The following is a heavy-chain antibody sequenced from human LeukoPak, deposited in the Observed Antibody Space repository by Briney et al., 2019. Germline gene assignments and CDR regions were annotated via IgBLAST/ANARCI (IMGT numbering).Heavy chain of an antibody. CDR2: IIPIFGTA. D-gene: IGHD2-2*01. Sequence: SVKVSCKASGGTFSSYAISWVRQAPGQGLEWMGGIIPIFGTANYAQKFQGRVTITADESTSAAYMELSSLRSEDTAVYYCARRTRSTSCYWFDPWGQGTLVTVSS. V-gene: IGHV1-69*13. CDR3: ARRTRSTSCYWFDP. J-gene: IGHJ5*02. CDR1: GGTFSSYA.